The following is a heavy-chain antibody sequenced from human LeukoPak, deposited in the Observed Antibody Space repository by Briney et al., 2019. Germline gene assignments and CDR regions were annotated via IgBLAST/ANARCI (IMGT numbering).Heavy chain of an antibody. Sequence: PGGSLRLSCAASGFTFSSYAMSWVRQAPGKGLEWVSAISGSGGSTYYADSVKGRFTISRDNSKNSLYLQMNSLRAEDTAVYYCARDDRDYDFWSGYPVGDYWGQGTLVTVSS. CDR3: ARDDRDYDFWSGYPVGDY. J-gene: IGHJ4*02. CDR1: GFTFSSYA. V-gene: IGHV3-23*01. CDR2: ISGSGGST. D-gene: IGHD3-3*01.